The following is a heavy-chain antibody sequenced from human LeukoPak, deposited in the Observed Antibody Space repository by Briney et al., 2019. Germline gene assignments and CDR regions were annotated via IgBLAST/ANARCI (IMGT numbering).Heavy chain of an antibody. V-gene: IGHV3-7*01. D-gene: IGHD5-24*01. CDR3: ARQERGDGYNNLDY. CDR2: IKQDGSEK. CDR1: GFTFSSYW. Sequence: GGSLRLSCAASGFTFSSYWMNWVRQAPGKGLEWVANIKQDGSEKYYVDSVKGRFTISRDNAKNSLYLQMNSLRAEDTAVYFCARQERGDGYNNLDYWGQGTLVTVSS. J-gene: IGHJ4*02.